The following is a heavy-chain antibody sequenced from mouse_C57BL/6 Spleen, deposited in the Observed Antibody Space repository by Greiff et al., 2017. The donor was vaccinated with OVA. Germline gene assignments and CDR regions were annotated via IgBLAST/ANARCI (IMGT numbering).Heavy chain of an antibody. CDR1: GYTFTSYG. Sequence: VKLLESGAELARPGASVKLSCQASGYTFTSYGISWVKQSPGQGLEWIGELYPSSGTTYYNEKFKGKATLTADKSSSTAYMELRSLTSEDSAVYFGARREAMDYWGQGTTVTVSA. V-gene: IGHV1-81*01. J-gene: IGHJ4*01. CDR2: LYPSSGTT. CDR3: ARREAMDY.